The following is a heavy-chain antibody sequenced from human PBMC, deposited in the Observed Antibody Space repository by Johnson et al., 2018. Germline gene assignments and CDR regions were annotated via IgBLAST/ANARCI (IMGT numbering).Heavy chain of an antibody. J-gene: IGHJ3*02. CDR3: AREEDSSGYHTSDAFYI. Sequence: VQLVQSGAEVKKPGESLKISCKGSGYSFTSYWIGWVRQMPGKGLEWMGIIYPGDSDTRYSPSFQGQVTTSAAKSIITASLQWSSLKAPDTASYYCAREEDSSGYHTSDAFYIWGQGTMVTVSS. CDR2: IYPGDSDT. D-gene: IGHD3-22*01. V-gene: IGHV5-51*03. CDR1: GYSFTSYW.